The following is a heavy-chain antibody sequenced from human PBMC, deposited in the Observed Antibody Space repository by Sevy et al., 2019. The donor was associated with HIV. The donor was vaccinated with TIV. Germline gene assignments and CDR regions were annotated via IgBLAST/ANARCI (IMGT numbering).Heavy chain of an antibody. CDR3: AKGGNGDGYNLLYYFDY. CDR2: ISGTGGSK. D-gene: IGHD1-1*01. Sequence: GGSLRLSCAASGFTFTNYAMSWVRQAPGKGLEWVSTISGTGGSKYYADSVKGRFTISRDNSQNTLYLQMTSLRAEDTAVYYCAKGGNGDGYNLLYYFDYWGQGTLVTVSS. J-gene: IGHJ4*02. CDR1: GFTFTNYA. V-gene: IGHV3-23*01.